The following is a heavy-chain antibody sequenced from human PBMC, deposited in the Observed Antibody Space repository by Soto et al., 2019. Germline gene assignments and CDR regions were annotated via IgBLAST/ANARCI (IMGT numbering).Heavy chain of an antibody. J-gene: IGHJ4*02. D-gene: IGHD5-18*01. CDR2: SNHVGNT. Sequence: QVQLQQWGAGLLKPSETLSLTCAVYGGSFSGYYWSWIRQSPGKGLAWIGESNHVGNTNYNPSLKSRVTMSVDPSKNQFSLRLSSVTAADTAVYYCARVLIAGVTTDWGQGTLVIVSS. CDR1: GGSFSGYY. V-gene: IGHV4-34*01. CDR3: ARVLIAGVTTD.